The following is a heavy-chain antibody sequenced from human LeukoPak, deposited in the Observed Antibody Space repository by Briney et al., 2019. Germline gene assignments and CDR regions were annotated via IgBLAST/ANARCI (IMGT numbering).Heavy chain of an antibody. J-gene: IGHJ5*02. CDR1: GGSINSYY. D-gene: IGHD4-23*01. V-gene: IGHV4-59*12. CDR2: IHYTGST. CDR3: ARPYSYQTTVVTPGSWFDP. Sequence: PSETLSLTCTVSGGSINSYYWSWIRQPPGKGLECIGYIHYTGSTNYNPSLKSRVTISVDTSKNQFSLKLSSVTAADTAVYYCARPYSYQTTVVTPGSWFDPWGQGTLVTVSS.